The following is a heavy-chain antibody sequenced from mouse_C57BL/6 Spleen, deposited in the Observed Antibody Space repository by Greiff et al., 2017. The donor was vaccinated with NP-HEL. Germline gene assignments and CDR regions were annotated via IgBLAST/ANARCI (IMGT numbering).Heavy chain of an antibody. CDR3: AGSSYGWYFDV. Sequence: EVMLVESGGGLVKPGGSLKLSCAASGFTFSDYGMHWVRQAPEKGLEWVAYISSGSSTIYYADTVKGRFTISRDNAKNTLFLQMTSLRSEDTAMYYCAGSSYGWYFDVWGTGTTVTVSS. CDR1: GFTFSDYG. D-gene: IGHD1-1*01. J-gene: IGHJ1*03. CDR2: ISSGSSTI. V-gene: IGHV5-17*01.